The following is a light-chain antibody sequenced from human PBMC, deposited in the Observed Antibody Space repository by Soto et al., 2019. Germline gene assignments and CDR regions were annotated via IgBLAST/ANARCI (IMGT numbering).Light chain of an antibody. CDR3: QQPPAA. CDR1: QGISSY. J-gene: IGKJ1*01. V-gene: IGKV1-9*01. CDR2: AAS. Sequence: DIQLTQSPSFLSASVGDRVTITCRASQGISSYLAWYQQKPGKAPKLLIYAASTVKSGVPSRFSGSGSGTDITLTISSLEPEDFETHYCQQPPAAFGQGTKVEIK.